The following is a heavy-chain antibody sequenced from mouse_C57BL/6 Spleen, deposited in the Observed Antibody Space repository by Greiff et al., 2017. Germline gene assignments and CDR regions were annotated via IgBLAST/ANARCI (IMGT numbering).Heavy chain of an antibody. CDR3: ARGNYDYDGPYAMDY. Sequence: EVQLVESGGGLVKPGGSLKLSCAASGFTFSDYGMHWVRQAPEKGLEWVAYISSGSSTIYYADTVKGRFTISRDNAKNTLFLQMTSLRSEDTAMYYCARGNYDYDGPYAMDYWGQGTSVTVSS. J-gene: IGHJ4*01. CDR2: ISSGSSTI. V-gene: IGHV5-17*01. CDR1: GFTFSDYG. D-gene: IGHD2-4*01.